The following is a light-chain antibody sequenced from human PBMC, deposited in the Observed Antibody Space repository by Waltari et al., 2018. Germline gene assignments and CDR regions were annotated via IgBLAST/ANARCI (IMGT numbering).Light chain of an antibody. CDR2: DES. V-gene: IGLV3-21*04. CDR1: KLGSRS. CDR3: QVWNSVGDHLSGV. Sequence: SDVLTQPPSVSAAPGETARITCGGNKLGSRSVHWYQQRPGQAPVLVIYDESDRPSGIPERFSGSKSGNTVTLIISRVEAGDEADYYCQVWNSVGDHLSGVFGGGTKLTV. J-gene: IGLJ3*02.